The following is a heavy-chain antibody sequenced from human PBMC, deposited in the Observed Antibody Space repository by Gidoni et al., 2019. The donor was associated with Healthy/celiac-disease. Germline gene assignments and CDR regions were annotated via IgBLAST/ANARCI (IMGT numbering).Heavy chain of an antibody. Sequence: EVQLLESGGGLVQPGGSLRLSCAASGFPFSSYAMSWVRQAPGKGLEWVSAISGSGGSTYYADSVKGRFTISRDNSKNTLYLQMNSLRAEDTAVYYCAKRVHWGYYYYGMDVWGQGTTVTVSS. CDR3: AKRVHWGYYYYGMDV. D-gene: IGHD7-27*01. V-gene: IGHV3-23*01. CDR1: GFPFSSYA. CDR2: ISGSGGST. J-gene: IGHJ6*02.